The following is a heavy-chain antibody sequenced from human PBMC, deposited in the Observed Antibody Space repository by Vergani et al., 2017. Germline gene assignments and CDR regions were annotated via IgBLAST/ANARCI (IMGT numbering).Heavy chain of an antibody. Sequence: EVQLVQSGAEVKKPGESLKISCQISGYSFTNYWIGWVRQMPGKGLEWMGIIHPADSDTRYSPSFQGQVTIAVDKSISTADLQRSSLRASDSAMYYYARLYGRDSSGSKCFDYWGQGTLVTVSS. D-gene: IGHD3-22*01. CDR2: IHPADSDT. J-gene: IGHJ4*02. V-gene: IGHV5-51*01. CDR3: ARLYGRDSSGSKCFDY. CDR1: GYSFTNYW.